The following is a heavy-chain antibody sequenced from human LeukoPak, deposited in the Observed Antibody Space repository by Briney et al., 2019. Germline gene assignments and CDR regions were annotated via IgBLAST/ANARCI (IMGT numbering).Heavy chain of an antibody. CDR2: ITTSSDYM. V-gene: IGHV3-21*01. CDR3: ARVAEAAAFDY. J-gene: IGHJ4*02. D-gene: IGHD6-13*01. Sequence: GGSLRLSCAASGFTFSTYNVAWVRQAPGKGLEWVSSITTSSDYMYYADSLRGRFTTSRDNSKNSLFLQMNSLRAEDTAVYYCARVAEAAAFDYWGQGTLVTVSS. CDR1: GFTFSTYN.